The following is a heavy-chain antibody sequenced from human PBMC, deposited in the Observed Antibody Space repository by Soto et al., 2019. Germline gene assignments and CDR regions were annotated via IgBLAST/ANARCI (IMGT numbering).Heavy chain of an antibody. Sequence: VQLVQSGGEVRKPGASVKVSCKASGYNFRSNGISWVRQAAGQGLVWMAWISAYSGNTNYAQSIQGRVTVTGDTSTSTAYMDLCSGRSGDTAVYYCVSWARQVHDFGDPFDAWGQGTLVAVSS. CDR1: GYNFRSNG. D-gene: IGHD2-21*01. CDR2: ISAYSGNT. CDR3: VSWARQVHDFGDPFDA. J-gene: IGHJ4*02. V-gene: IGHV1-18*04.